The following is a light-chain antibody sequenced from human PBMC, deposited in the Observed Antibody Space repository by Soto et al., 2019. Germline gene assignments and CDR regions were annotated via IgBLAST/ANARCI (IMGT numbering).Light chain of an antibody. V-gene: IGLV2-14*01. CDR1: SIDVGGYNY. CDR3: SSYTSSSTLV. Sequence: QSVLTQPASVSGSPGQSISIPCPGTSIDVGGYNYVSWYQQHPGKAPKLMIYDVSNRPSGASNRFSGSKSGNTASLTISGLQAEDEADYYCSSYTSSSTLVFGTGTKVTVL. CDR2: DVS. J-gene: IGLJ1*01.